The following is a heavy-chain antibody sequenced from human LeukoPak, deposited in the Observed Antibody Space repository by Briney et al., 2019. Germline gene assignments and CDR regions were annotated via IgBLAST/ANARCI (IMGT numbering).Heavy chain of an antibody. V-gene: IGHV1-69*13. CDR2: IIPIFGTA. CDR1: GGTFSSYA. J-gene: IGHJ6*03. D-gene: IGHD2-21*02. Sequence: GASVKVSCKASGGTFSSYAISWVRQAPGQGLEWMGGIIPIFGTANYAQKFQGRVTTTADESTSTAYMELSSLRPDDTAVYSCARGVTARGFYYYMDIWGNGTTVTISS. CDR3: ARGVTARGFYYYMDI.